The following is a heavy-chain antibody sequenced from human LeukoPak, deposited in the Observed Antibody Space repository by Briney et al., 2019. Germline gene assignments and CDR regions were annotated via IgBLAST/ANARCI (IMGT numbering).Heavy chain of an antibody. J-gene: IGHJ4*02. CDR2: IYHSGST. CDR3: AGDFWSGYYFRD. D-gene: IGHD3-3*01. Sequence: SETLSLTCTVSGGSISSSSYYWGWIRQPPGKGLEWIGSIYHSGSTYYNPSLKSRVTISVDTSKNQFSLKLSSVTAADTAVYYCAGDFWSGYYFRDWGQGTLVTVSS. CDR1: GGSISSSSYY. V-gene: IGHV4-39*07.